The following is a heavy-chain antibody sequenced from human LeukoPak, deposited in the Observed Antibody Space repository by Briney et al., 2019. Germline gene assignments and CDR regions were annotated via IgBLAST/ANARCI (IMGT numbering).Heavy chain of an antibody. CDR3: AGGDANYDSSGYYLDY. CDR1: GGTFSSYA. D-gene: IGHD3-22*01. J-gene: IGHJ4*02. V-gene: IGHV1-69*13. CDR2: IIPIFGTA. Sequence: EASVKVSCKASGGTFSSYAISWVRQAPGQGLEWMGGIIPIFGTANYAQKFQGRVTITADESTSTAYMELSSLRSEDTAVYYCAGGDANYDSSGYYLDYWGQGTLVTVSS.